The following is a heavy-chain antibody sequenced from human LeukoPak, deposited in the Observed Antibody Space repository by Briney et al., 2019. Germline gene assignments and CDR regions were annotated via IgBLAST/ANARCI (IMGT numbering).Heavy chain of an antibody. CDR1: GFTFSSYW. CDR2: IKQDGSEK. CDR3: ARDRTSTVTRVFDY. V-gene: IGHV3-7*03. Sequence: GGSLRLSCAASGFTFSSYWMSWVRQAPGKWLEWVANIKQDGSEKYYVDSVKGRFTISRDNAKNSLYLQMNSLRAEDTAVYYCARDRTSTVTRVFDYWGQGTLVTVSS. D-gene: IGHD4-17*01. J-gene: IGHJ4*02.